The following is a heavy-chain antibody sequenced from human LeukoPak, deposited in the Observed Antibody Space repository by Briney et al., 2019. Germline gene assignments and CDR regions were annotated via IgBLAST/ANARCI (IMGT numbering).Heavy chain of an antibody. CDR2: ISSSSSTI. J-gene: IGHJ3*02. CDR1: GFTFSSYE. D-gene: IGHD2-21*02. V-gene: IGHV3-48*01. CDR3: ASNSRKAYCGGDCSGAFDI. Sequence: GGSLRLSCAASGFTFSSYEMNWVRQAPGKGLEWVSYISSSSSTIYYADSVKGRFTISRDNAKNSLYLQMNSLRAEDTAVYYCASNSRKAYCGGDCSGAFDIWGQGTMVTVSS.